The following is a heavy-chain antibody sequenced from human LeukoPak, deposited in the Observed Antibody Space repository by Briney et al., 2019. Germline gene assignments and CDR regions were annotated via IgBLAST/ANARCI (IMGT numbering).Heavy chain of an antibody. D-gene: IGHD5-12*01. V-gene: IGHV1-2*02. CDR3: ARVSGGYSGYEG. Sequence: ASVKVSCKASGYTFTGYYMHWVRQAPGQGLEWMGWINPNSGGTNYAQKFQGRVTKTRDTSISTAYMELSRLRSDDTAVYYCARVSGGYSGYEGWGQGTLVTVSS. J-gene: IGHJ4*02. CDR1: GYTFTGYY. CDR2: INPNSGGT.